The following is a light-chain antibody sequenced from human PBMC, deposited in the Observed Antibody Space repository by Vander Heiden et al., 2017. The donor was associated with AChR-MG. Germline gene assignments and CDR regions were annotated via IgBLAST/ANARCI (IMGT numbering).Light chain of an antibody. V-gene: IGKV3-15*01. Sequence: EIPMTQSPATLSVSPGERATLSCRASQSVSSNVAWYQQKPGQPPRLLIYESSPRATGIPARFSGSGSDTEFTLTISSLQSEDFAVSYCQQYYYWGSFGQGTKVEIK. CDR1: QSVSSN. J-gene: IGKJ1*01. CDR3: QQYYYWGS. CDR2: ESS.